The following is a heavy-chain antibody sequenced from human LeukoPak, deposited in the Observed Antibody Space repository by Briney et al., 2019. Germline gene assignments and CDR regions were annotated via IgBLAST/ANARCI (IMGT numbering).Heavy chain of an antibody. V-gene: IGHV4-39*07. CDR2: IYYTGST. CDR1: GGSISSSSYY. CDR3: ARGRRSIVVVPAARRGYYYMDV. Sequence: SETLSLTCTVSGGSISSSSYYWGWIRQPPGKGLEWIGCIYYTGSTYYNPSLKSRVTISVDTSKNQFSLKLSSVTAADTAVYYCARGRRSIVVVPAARRGYYYMDVWGNGTTVTVSS. D-gene: IGHD2-2*01. J-gene: IGHJ6*03.